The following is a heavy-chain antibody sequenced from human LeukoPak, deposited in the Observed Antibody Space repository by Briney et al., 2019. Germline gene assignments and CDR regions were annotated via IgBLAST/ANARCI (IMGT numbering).Heavy chain of an antibody. CDR2: INHSGST. Sequence: SETLSLTCAVYGGSFSGYYWSWIRQPPGEGLEWIGEINHSGSTNYNPSLKSRVTISVDTSKNQFSLKLSSVTAADTAVYYCARGALGYCSSTSCYLSWSSRGHYFDYWGQGTLVTVSS. V-gene: IGHV4-34*01. D-gene: IGHD2-2*01. J-gene: IGHJ4*02. CDR3: ARGALGYCSSTSCYLSWSSRGHYFDY. CDR1: GGSFSGYY.